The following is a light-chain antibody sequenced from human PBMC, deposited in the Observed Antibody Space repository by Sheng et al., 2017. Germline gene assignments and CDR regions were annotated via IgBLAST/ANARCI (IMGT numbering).Light chain of an antibody. CDR3: QQYRSLSQD. CDR1: QSVSSF. CDR2: DAS. Sequence: EIVLTQSPATLSLSPGERATLSCRASQSVSSFLAWYQQRPGQAPRLLIYDASNRATGIPARFSGSGSGTDFTLTISRLELEDFAVYYCQQYRSLSQDFGGGTKVEIK. V-gene: IGKV3-11*01. J-gene: IGKJ4*01.